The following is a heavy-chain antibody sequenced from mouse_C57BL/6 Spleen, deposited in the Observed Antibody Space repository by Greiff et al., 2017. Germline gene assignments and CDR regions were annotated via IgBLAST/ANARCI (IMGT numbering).Heavy chain of an antibody. Sequence: EVQLQQSGPELVKPGASVKISCKASGYTFTDYYMNWVKQSHGKSLEWIGDINPNNGGTSYNQKFKGKATLTVDKSSSTAYMDLRSLTSEDSAVYYCARGGYFDVWGTGTTVTVSS. CDR2: INPNNGGT. J-gene: IGHJ1*03. V-gene: IGHV1-26*01. CDR1: GYTFTDYY. CDR3: ARGGYFDV.